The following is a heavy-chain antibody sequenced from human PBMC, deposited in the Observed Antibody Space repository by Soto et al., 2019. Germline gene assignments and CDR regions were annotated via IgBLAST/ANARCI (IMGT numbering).Heavy chain of an antibody. D-gene: IGHD6-13*01. CDR2: IYYSGST. J-gene: IGHJ6*02. CDR3: ARGRAAAGNYYYYGMDV. V-gene: IGHV4-31*03. Sequence: QVQLQESGPGLVKPSQTLSLTCTVSGGSISSGGYYWSWIRQHPGKGLEWIGYIYYSGSTYYNPSLKSRVTISVDTSKNQFSLKLSSVTAADTAVYYCARGRAAAGNYYYYGMDVWGQGTTVTVSS. CDR1: GGSISSGGYY.